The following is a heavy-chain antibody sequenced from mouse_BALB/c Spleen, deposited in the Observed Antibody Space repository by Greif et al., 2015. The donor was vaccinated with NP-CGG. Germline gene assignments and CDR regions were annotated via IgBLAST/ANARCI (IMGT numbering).Heavy chain of an antibody. Sequence: DVMLVESGGGLVKPGGSLKLSCAASGFTFSDYYMYWVRQTPEKRLEWVATISDGGSYTYYPDSVKGRFTISRDNAKNNLYLHMSSLKSEDTAMYYCASGSSFDYWGQGTTLTVSS. CDR1: GFTFSDYY. V-gene: IGHV5-4*02. CDR2: ISDGGSYT. D-gene: IGHD1-1*01. CDR3: ASGSSFDY. J-gene: IGHJ2*01.